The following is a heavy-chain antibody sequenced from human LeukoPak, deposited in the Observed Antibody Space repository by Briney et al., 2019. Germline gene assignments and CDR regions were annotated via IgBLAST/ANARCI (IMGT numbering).Heavy chain of an antibody. J-gene: IGHJ4*02. CDR2: FSGGGGKT. CDR3: ARDMVAGGPDY. Sequence: GGSLRLSCAASGFTFSSYAMSWVRQAPGKGLEWVSTFSGGGGKTYYADSVKGRFTISRDNAKNTLYLQMNSLRAEDTAVYYCARDMVAGGPDYWGQGTLVTVSS. D-gene: IGHD6-19*01. CDR1: GFTFSSYA. V-gene: IGHV3-23*01.